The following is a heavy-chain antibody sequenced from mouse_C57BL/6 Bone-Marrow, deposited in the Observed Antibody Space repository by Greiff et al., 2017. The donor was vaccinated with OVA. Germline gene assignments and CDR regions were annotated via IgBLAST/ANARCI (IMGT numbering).Heavy chain of an antibody. D-gene: IGHD2-1*01. CDR3: AREIYGNYPYYFDD. Sequence: EVQLQQSGPELVKPGASVKMSCKASGYTFTDYNMHWVKQSHGKSLEWIGYINPNNGGTSYNQKFKGKATLTVNKSSSTASTELRRMTSEDSAVDNCAREIYGNYPYYFDDWGQGTTLTVSS. V-gene: IGHV1-22*01. J-gene: IGHJ2*01. CDR1: GYTFTDYN. CDR2: INPNNGGT.